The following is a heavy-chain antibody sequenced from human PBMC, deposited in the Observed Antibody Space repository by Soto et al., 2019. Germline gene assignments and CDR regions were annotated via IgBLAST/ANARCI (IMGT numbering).Heavy chain of an antibody. V-gene: IGHV1-69*12. CDR3: ARDLNDYYGSGSYYYGMDV. D-gene: IGHD3-10*01. CDR2: IIPIFGTA. Sequence: QVQLVQSGAEVKKPGSSVKVSCKASGGTFSSYAISWVRQAPGQGLEWMGGIIPIFGTANYAQKFQGRVTITADEXXSXAXXERSSLRSEDTAVYYCARDLNDYYGSGSYYYGMDVWGQGTTVTVSS. J-gene: IGHJ6*02. CDR1: GGTFSSYA.